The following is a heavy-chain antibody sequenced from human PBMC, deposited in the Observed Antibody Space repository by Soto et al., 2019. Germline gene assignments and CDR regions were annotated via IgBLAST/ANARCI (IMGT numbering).Heavy chain of an antibody. Sequence: PSETLSLTCTVSGGSISSSSHYWGWVRQPPGKGLEWIASIKYSGNTYYNPSLKSRVTISRDNSENTVFLQMNSLRAEDTALYYCAKVDYYGSEFRSIDYWGLGTLVTVSS. CDR3: AKVDYYGSEFRSIDY. CDR2: IKYSGNT. CDR1: GGSISSSSHY. D-gene: IGHD3-10*01. J-gene: IGHJ4*02. V-gene: IGHV4-39*01.